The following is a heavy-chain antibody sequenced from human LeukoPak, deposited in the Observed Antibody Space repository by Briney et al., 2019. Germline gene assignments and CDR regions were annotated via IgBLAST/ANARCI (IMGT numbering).Heavy chain of an antibody. CDR2: ISVYNDNT. D-gene: IGHD1-1*01. CDR1: GYTFTSNG. CDR3: ARSGLERRPKYFYDYGMYA. Sequence: GASVKVSCKASGYTFTSNGISWVRQAPGQGLEWMGWISVYNDNTKYAQKFQGRVTMTTDTSTSTAYMELRSLRSDDTAVYYCARSGLERRPKYFYDYGMYAWGQGDTVTVS. J-gene: IGHJ6*02. V-gene: IGHV1-18*01.